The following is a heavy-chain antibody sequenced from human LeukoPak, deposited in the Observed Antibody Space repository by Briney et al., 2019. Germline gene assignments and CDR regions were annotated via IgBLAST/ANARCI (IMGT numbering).Heavy chain of an antibody. J-gene: IGHJ4*02. Sequence: SETLSLTCAVYGGSFSGHYWHWIRQPPGKGMEWIGEINHSGSTNYNPSLKSRITISVDTSKNQSSLRLNSVTAADTAVYYCARGPNYGGNFGRVDYWGQGTLVTVSS. CDR3: ARGPNYGGNFGRVDY. CDR1: GGSFSGHY. D-gene: IGHD4-23*01. V-gene: IGHV4-34*01. CDR2: INHSGST.